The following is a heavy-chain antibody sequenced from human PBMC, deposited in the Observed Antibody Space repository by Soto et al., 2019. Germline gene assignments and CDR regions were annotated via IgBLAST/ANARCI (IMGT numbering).Heavy chain of an antibody. CDR1: GGTFSSYA. J-gene: IGHJ6*02. D-gene: IGHD3-3*01. CDR2: IIPIFGTA. Sequence: VASVKVSCKASGGTFSSYAISWVRQAPGQGLEWMGGIIPIFGTANYAQKFQGRVTITADESTSTAYMELSSLRSEDTAVYYCARCTTIFGVVISASNYGMDVWGQGTTVTVSS. CDR3: ARCTTIFGVVISASNYGMDV. V-gene: IGHV1-69*13.